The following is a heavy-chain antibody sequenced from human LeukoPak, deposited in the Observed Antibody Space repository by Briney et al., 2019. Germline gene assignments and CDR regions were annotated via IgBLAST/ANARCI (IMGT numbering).Heavy chain of an antibody. CDR2: INPNSGGT. J-gene: IGHJ5*02. Sequence: ASVKVSCKASGYTFTGHYMHWVRQAPGQGLEWMGWINPNSGGTNYAQKFQGRVTLTRDTSISTAYMELSRLRSDDTAVYYCARPLASGWFDPWGQGTQVTVSS. D-gene: IGHD3-3*01. CDR1: GYTFTGHY. CDR3: ARPLASGWFDP. V-gene: IGHV1-2*02.